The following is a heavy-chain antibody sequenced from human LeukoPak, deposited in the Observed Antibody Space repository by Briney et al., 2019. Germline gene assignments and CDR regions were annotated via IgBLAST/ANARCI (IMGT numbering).Heavy chain of an antibody. Sequence: GGSLRLSCAASGFTFSSYAMHWVRQAPGKGLEWVAVISYDGSNKYYADSVKGRFTISRDNSKNTLYLQMNSLRAEDTAVYYCAREIGEQLVAVGCFDCWGQGTLVTVSS. CDR3: AREIGEQLVAVGCFDC. CDR1: GFTFSSYA. J-gene: IGHJ4*02. V-gene: IGHV3-30*04. CDR2: ISYDGSNK. D-gene: IGHD6-13*01.